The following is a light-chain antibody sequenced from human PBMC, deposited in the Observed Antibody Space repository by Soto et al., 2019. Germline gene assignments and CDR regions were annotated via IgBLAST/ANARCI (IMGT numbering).Light chain of an antibody. V-gene: IGKV2-28*01. J-gene: IGKJ4*01. CDR3: MQTLQTPLT. Sequence: DIVMTQSPLSLPVTPGEPASISCRSSQSLLHSNGYYFLDWYLQKPGQSPQLLIYWGSNRASGVPDRVSGSASGTDFTLKISRVEAEDVGVYYCMQTLQTPLTFGGGTKVEIK. CDR2: WGS. CDR1: QSLLHSNGYYF.